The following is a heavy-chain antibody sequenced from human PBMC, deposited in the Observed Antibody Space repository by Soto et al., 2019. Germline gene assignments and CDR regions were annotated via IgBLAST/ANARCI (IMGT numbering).Heavy chain of an antibody. CDR1: GDSVSSNSAA. Sequence: SQTLSLTCAISGDSVSSNSAAWNWIRQSPSRGLEWLGRTYYRSKWYNDYAVSVKSRITINPDTSKNQFSLQLNSVTPEDTAVCYCARGYCSGGSCFYYYGMDVWGQGTTVTVSS. V-gene: IGHV6-1*01. CDR2: TYYRSKWYN. CDR3: ARGYCSGGSCFYYYGMDV. D-gene: IGHD2-15*01. J-gene: IGHJ6*02.